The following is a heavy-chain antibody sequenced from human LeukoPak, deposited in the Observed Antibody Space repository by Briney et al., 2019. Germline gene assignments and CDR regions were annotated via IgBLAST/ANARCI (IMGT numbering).Heavy chain of an antibody. Sequence: GGSLRLSCAASGFTFSSYAMHWVRQAPGKGLEYVSAISSNGGSTYYANSVKGRFTISRDNSKNTLYLQVGSLRAEDMAVYYCARDAYGSGSYFYYFDYWGQGTLVTVSS. D-gene: IGHD3-10*01. CDR3: ARDAYGSGSYFYYFDY. CDR1: GFTFSSYA. CDR2: ISSNGGST. J-gene: IGHJ4*02. V-gene: IGHV3-64*01.